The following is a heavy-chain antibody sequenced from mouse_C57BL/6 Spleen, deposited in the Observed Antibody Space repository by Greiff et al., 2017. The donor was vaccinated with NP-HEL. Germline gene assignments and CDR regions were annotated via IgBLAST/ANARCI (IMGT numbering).Heavy chain of an antibody. Sequence: VQVVESGAELVRPGASVTLSCKASGYTFTDYEMHWVKQTPVHGLEWIGAIDPETGGTAYNQKFKGKAILTADKSSSTAYMELRSLTSEDSAVYYCTRWNYAWGQGTTLTVSS. CDR3: TRWNYA. J-gene: IGHJ2*01. D-gene: IGHD1-1*01. CDR1: GYTFTDYE. V-gene: IGHV1-15*01. CDR2: IDPETGGT.